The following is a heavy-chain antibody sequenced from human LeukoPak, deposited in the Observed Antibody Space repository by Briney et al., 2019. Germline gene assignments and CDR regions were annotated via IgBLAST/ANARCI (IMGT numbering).Heavy chain of an antibody. CDR2: INHSGST. CDR3: ARGPEIVVVPAATNWFDP. D-gene: IGHD2-2*01. V-gene: IGHV4-34*01. J-gene: IGHJ5*02. CDR1: GGSFSGYY. Sequence: PSETLSLTCAVYGGSFSGYYWSWIRQPPGKGLEWIGEINHSGSTNYNPSLKSRVTISVDTSKNQFSLKLSSVTAADTAVYYCARGPEIVVVPAATNWFDPWGQGTLVTVSS.